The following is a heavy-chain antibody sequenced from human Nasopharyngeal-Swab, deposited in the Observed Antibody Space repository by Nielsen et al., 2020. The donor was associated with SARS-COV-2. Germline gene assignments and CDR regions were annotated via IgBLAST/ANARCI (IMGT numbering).Heavy chain of an antibody. CDR2: ISNSSSYI. V-gene: IGHV3-21*01. CDR3: ARSLRGSSLHY. J-gene: IGHJ4*02. D-gene: IGHD6-6*01. CDR1: GFTFSSYS. Sequence: GESLKISCAASGFTFSSYSMNWVRQAPGKGLEWVSSISNSSSYIYYADSVKGRFTISRDNAKNSLYLQMNSLRAEDTAVYYCARSLRGSSLHYWGQGTLVTVSS.